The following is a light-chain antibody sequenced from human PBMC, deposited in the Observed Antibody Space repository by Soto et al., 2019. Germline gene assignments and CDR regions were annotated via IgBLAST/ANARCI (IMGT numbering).Light chain of an antibody. Sequence: EIVLTQSPGTLSLSPGERATLSCRASQSVSSSYLAWYQQKPGQAPRLLSYCASSSATGIPDRFSGSGSGTDFTLTISRLEPEDVAVYYCQQYGSSPRTFGQGTKVEIK. CDR1: QSVSSSY. CDR3: QQYGSSPRT. CDR2: CAS. J-gene: IGKJ1*01. V-gene: IGKV3-20*01.